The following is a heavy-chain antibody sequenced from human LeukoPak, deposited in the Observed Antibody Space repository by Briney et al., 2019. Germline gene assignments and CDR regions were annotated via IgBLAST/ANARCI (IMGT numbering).Heavy chain of an antibody. CDR2: IYYSGST. V-gene: IGHV4-39*07. J-gene: IGHJ6*03. CDR3: AREENLLENYYMDV. CDR1: GGSISSSSYY. Sequence: SETLSLTCTVSGGSISSSSYYWGWIRQPPGKGLEWIGSIYYSGSTNYNPSLKSRVTMSVDTSKNQFSLKLSSVTAADTAVYYCAREENLLENYYMDVWGKGTTVTISS. D-gene: IGHD3-10*01.